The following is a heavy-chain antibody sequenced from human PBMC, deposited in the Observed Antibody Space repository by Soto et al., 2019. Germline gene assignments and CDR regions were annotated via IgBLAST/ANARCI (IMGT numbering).Heavy chain of an antibody. Sequence: GGSLRLSCAASGFTFDGYAMHWVRQVPGKGLEWVSGINWNSGSIGYGDSVKGRFAISRDNAKNSLHLQVNSLSAADTAFYYCVKDESINWYSGHFRHWGQGTLVTVSS. CDR1: GFTFDGYA. D-gene: IGHD6-13*01. V-gene: IGHV3-9*01. CDR2: INWNSGSI. CDR3: VKDESINWYSGHFRH. J-gene: IGHJ1*01.